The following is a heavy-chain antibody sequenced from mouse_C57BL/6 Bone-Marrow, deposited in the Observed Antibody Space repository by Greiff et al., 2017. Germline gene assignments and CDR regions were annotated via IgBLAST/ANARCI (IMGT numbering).Heavy chain of an antibody. V-gene: IGHV1-81*01. CDR2: IYPRSGNT. CDR1: GYTFTSYG. J-gene: IGHJ1*03. Sequence: QVQLQQSGAELARPGASVKLSCKASGYTFTSYGISWVKQRTGQGLEWIGEIYPRSGNTYYNEKFKGKATLTADKYSSTVDMELRSLTAEDSAVYFCARCDLLRRAYWYFDVWGTGTTVTVSS. D-gene: IGHD1-1*01. CDR3: ARCDLLRRAYWYFDV.